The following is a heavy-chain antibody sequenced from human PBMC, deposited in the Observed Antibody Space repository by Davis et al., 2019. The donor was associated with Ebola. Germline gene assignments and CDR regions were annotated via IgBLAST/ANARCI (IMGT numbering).Heavy chain of an antibody. V-gene: IGHV4-34*01. D-gene: IGHD6-6*01. CDR2: INHSGST. Sequence: SETLSLTCAVYGGSFSGYYWSWNRQPPGKGLEWIGEINHSGSTNYNPSLKSRVTISVDKSKNQFSLKLSSVTAADTAVYYCARGGQLVPFDYWGQGTLVTVSS. CDR1: GGSFSGYY. J-gene: IGHJ4*02. CDR3: ARGGQLVPFDY.